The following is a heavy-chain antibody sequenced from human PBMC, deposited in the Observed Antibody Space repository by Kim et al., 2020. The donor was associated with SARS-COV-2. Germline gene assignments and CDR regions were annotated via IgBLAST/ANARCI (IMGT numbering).Heavy chain of an antibody. Sequence: GGSLRLSCAASGFTFSSHWMHWVRQAPGKGPVWVSRINADRSVIEYAASVKGRFTISRDNAKSTLDLQMNSLRPEDTAIYYCARSIGNYGFDFWGQGILV. D-gene: IGHD3-16*01. V-gene: IGHV3-74*01. CDR2: INADRSVI. J-gene: IGHJ4*02. CDR3: ARSIGNYGFDF. CDR1: GFTFSSHW.